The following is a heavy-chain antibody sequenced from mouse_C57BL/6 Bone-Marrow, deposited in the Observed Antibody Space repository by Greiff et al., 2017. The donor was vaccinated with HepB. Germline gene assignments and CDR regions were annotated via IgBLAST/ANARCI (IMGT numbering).Heavy chain of an antibody. D-gene: IGHD1-1*01. Sequence: EVKLMESGGGLVKPGGSLKLSCAASGFTFSDYGMHWVRQAPEKGLEWVAYISSGSSTIYYADTVKGRFTISRDNAKNTLFLQMTSLRSEDTAMYYCARGTTVVATENYLDYWGQGTTLTVSS. CDR3: ARGTTVVATENYLDY. CDR1: GFTFSDYG. V-gene: IGHV5-17*01. CDR2: ISSGSSTI. J-gene: IGHJ2*01.